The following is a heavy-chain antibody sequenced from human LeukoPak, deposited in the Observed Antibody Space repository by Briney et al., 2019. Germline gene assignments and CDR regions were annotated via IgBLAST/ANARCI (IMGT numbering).Heavy chain of an antibody. CDR3: ARAEPTSVFVI. V-gene: IGHV6-1*01. J-gene: IGHJ3*02. D-gene: IGHD1-26*01. CDR1: GDSVSSNSAA. Sequence: SQTLSLTCAISGDSVSSNSAAWSWIRQSPSRGLEWLGRTYYRSKWFYDYAATVKSRITINPDTSKNQLSLQLNSVTPEDTALYYCARAEPTSVFVIWGQGTMVTVSS. CDR2: TYYRSKWFY.